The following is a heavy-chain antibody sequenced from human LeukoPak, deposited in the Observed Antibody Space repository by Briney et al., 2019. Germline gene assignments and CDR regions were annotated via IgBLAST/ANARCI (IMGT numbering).Heavy chain of an antibody. CDR3: AKDRRYSSSSFDY. CDR2: IRYDGSNK. CDR1: GFTFSSYG. D-gene: IGHD6-6*01. Sequence: PGGSLRLSCAASGFTFSSYGMHWVRQAPGKGLEWVAFIRYDGSNKYYADSVKGRFTISRDNSKNTLYLQMNSLRAEDTAVYYCAKDRRYSSSSFDYWGQGTLVTVSS. J-gene: IGHJ4*02. V-gene: IGHV3-30*02.